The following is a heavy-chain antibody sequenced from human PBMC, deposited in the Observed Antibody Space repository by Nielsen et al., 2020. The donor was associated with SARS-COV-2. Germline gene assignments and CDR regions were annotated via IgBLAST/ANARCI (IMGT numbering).Heavy chain of an antibody. CDR2: FDPEDGET. Sequence: ASVKVSCKVSGYTLTELSMHWVRQAPGKGLEWMGGFDPEDGETIYAQKFQGRVTMTTDTSTSTAYMELRSLRSDDTAVYYCATQSSYWGQGTLVTVSS. CDR3: ATQSSY. V-gene: IGHV1-24*01. J-gene: IGHJ4*02. D-gene: IGHD2-2*01. CDR1: GYTLTELS.